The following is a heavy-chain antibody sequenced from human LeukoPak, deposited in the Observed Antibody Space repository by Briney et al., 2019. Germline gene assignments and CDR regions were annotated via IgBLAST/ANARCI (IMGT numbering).Heavy chain of an antibody. J-gene: IGHJ6*02. V-gene: IGHV1-46*01. CDR3: ASVYKNGMDV. D-gene: IGHD5-24*01. CDR2: LNPSGGSS. CDR1: GYIVTSYY. Sequence: ASVKVSCKASGYIVTSYYMHWVRQAPGRGIDWMGILNPSGGSSNYAQKFQGRVTLTRATSTSTVYMELNSLRSEDTAVYYCASVYKNGMDVWGQGTTVIVSS.